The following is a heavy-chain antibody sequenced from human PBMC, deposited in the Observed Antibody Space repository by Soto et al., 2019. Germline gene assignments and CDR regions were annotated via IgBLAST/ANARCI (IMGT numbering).Heavy chain of an antibody. CDR2: IIPIFGTA. Sequence: GASVKVSCKASGGTFSSYAISWVRQAPGQGLEWMGGIIPIFGTANYAQKFQGRVTITADKSTSTAYMELSSLRSEDTAVYYCASAVHSGSYFKQYYFDYWGQGTLVTVSS. CDR3: ASAVHSGSYFKQYYFDY. CDR1: GGTFSSYA. J-gene: IGHJ4*02. D-gene: IGHD1-26*01. V-gene: IGHV1-69*06.